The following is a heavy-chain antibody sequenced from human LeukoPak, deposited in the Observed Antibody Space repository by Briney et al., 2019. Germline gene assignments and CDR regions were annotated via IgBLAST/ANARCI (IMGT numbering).Heavy chain of an antibody. CDR2: ISSSSTFI. CDR1: GFSFSSYS. J-gene: IGHJ3*01. Sequence: PGGSLRLSCAASGFSFSSYSLNWVRQAPGKGLEWVSSISSSSTFIYYADSVKGRFTISRDNAKKSVFLQMQGLRAEDTAVYYCARNIYYDFWSGYSDSDEYHHEAFDFWGQGTVVRVSS. CDR3: ARNIYYDFWSGYSDSDEYHHEAFDF. D-gene: IGHD3-3*01. V-gene: IGHV3-21*01.